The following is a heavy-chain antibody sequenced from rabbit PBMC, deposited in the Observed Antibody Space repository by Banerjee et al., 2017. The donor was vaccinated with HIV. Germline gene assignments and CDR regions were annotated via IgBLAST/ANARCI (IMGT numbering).Heavy chain of an antibody. Sequence: QSLEESGGDLVKPGASLTLTCTASGFSFSSNYYMCWVRQAPGKGLEWIACISGGNSGSTYYASWAKGRFTISSASSTTVTLQMTSLTAADTATYFCARSYDDAGDPDWLDLWGPGTLVTVS. D-gene: IGHD2-1*01. CDR1: GFSFSSNYY. J-gene: IGHJ5*01. CDR3: ARSYDDAGDPDWLDL. CDR2: ISGGNSGST. V-gene: IGHV1S40*01.